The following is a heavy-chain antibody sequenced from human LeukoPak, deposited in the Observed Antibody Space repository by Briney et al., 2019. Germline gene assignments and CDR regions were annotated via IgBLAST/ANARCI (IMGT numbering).Heavy chain of an antibody. CDR3: TKGAYLRYFEWLWAN. J-gene: IGHJ4*02. V-gene: IGHV3-30*02. D-gene: IGHD3-9*01. CDR1: GFPFNSYA. Sequence: GGSLRLSCAASGFPFNSYAMHWVRQAPGKGLEWVAVIWYDGSNKYYADSVKGRFTISRDNSKNTLYLQMSSLRPEDTAVYYCTKGAYLRYFEWLWANWGQGTLVTVSS. CDR2: IWYDGSNK.